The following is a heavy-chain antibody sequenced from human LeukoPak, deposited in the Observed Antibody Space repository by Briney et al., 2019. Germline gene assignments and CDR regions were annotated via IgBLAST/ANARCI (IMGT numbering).Heavy chain of an antibody. V-gene: IGHV1-8*01. CDR3: ARDQEPGGTSEIDY. Sequence: ASVKVSCKASGYTFTSYDINWVRQATGQGLEWMGWMNPNSGNTGYAQKFQGRVTMTRNTSISTAYMELSSLRSEDTAVYYCARDQEPGGTSEIDYWGQGTLVTVSS. D-gene: IGHD1-7*01. J-gene: IGHJ4*02. CDR1: GYTFTSYD. CDR2: MNPNSGNT.